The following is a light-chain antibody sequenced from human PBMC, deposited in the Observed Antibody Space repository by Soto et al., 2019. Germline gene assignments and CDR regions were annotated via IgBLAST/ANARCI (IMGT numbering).Light chain of an antibody. V-gene: IGKV1-39*01. CDR2: AAS. CDR1: QDIRKN. Sequence: DIQRTQSPSSLSASVGNRVTITCRASQDIRKNLNWYQQRPGKAPNLLIYAASSLQNGVPSRFSGSGSVTDFSRTINSLQPEEFATYYCQHYSSTLRIVTFGPGTKVDIK. J-gene: IGKJ3*01. CDR3: QHYSSTLRIVT.